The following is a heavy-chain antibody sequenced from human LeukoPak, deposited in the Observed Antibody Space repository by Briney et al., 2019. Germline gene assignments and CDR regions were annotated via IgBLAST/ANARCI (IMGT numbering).Heavy chain of an antibody. J-gene: IGHJ3*02. V-gene: IGHV4-4*08. CDR2: IYSTETT. CDR3: ARRNDFDI. CDR1: GXSITGYH. Sequence: SETLSLTCTVSGXSITGYHWSWIRQPPGKGLEWIGYIYSTETTEYKPSLKSRVTISADRSKNQFSLKLTSVTAADTAIYYCARRNDFDIWGQGTMVTVSS.